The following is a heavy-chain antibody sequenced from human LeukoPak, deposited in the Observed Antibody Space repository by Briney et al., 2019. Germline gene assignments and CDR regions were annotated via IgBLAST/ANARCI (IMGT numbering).Heavy chain of an antibody. D-gene: IGHD6-6*01. Sequence: GGSLRLSCAASGFTFSSYAMSWVRQTPGKGLEWVSAITASGGATYYADSVKGRFTVSRDKSKNTLYLQMNSLRAEDTAVYYCARDSLIAARPGIFDYWGQGTLVTVSS. J-gene: IGHJ4*02. CDR2: ITASGGAT. CDR1: GFTFSSYA. CDR3: ARDSLIAARPGIFDY. V-gene: IGHV3-23*01.